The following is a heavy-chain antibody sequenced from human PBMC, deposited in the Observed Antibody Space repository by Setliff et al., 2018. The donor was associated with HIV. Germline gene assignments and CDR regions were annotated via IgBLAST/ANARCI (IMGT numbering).Heavy chain of an antibody. CDR2: MNPNSSNT. CDR3: ARGRVMVYANRRYYYYMDV. D-gene: IGHD2-8*01. CDR1: GYAFTSYH. Sequence: ASVKVSCKASGYAFTSYHINWVRQAPGQGLEWMGWMNPNSSNTGYAQKFQGRVAMTRNTSINTAYMELSSLRSEDTAVYYCARGRVMVYANRRYYYYMDVWGKGTTVTVSS. J-gene: IGHJ6*03. V-gene: IGHV1-8*02.